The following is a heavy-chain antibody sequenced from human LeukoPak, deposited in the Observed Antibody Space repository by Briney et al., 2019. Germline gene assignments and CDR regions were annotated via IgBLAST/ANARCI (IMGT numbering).Heavy chain of an antibody. CDR2: IIPNSGGT. V-gene: IGHV1-2*02. CDR1: GYTFTGYY. CDR3: ARAGVLDYYYYMDV. Sequence: ASVKVSCKASGYTFTGYYMHWVRQVPGQGLEWMGWIIPNSGGTNYAQKFQGRVTMTRDTSISTAYMELSRLRSDDTAVYYCARAGVLDYYYYMDVWGKGTTVTISS. D-gene: IGHD2/OR15-2a*01. J-gene: IGHJ6*03.